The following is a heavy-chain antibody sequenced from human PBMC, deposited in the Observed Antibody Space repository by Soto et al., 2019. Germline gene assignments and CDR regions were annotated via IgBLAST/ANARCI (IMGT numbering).Heavy chain of an antibody. Sequence: ASVKVSCKASGYTFTSYGISWVRQAPGQGLEWMGWISAYNGNTNYAQKLQGRVTMTTDTSTSTAYMELRSLRSDDTAVYYCATSDEVVKVSAPALYFDYWGQGTLVTVSS. CDR3: ATSDEVVKVSAPALYFDY. CDR2: ISAYNGNT. D-gene: IGHD2-2*01. V-gene: IGHV1-18*04. CDR1: GYTFTSYG. J-gene: IGHJ4*02.